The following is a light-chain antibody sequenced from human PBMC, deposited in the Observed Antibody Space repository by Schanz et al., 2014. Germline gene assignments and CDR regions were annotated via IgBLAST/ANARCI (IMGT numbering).Light chain of an antibody. J-gene: IGKJ1*01. CDR3: LQDYTYSWT. CDR1: QGIGDA. V-gene: IGKV1-6*01. CDR2: AAT. Sequence: AIQMTQSPSSLSASVGDRVNLTCRASQGIGDALGWYQQKPGQAPNLLIYAATHLRSGVPSRFSGSGSGTDFTLTISSLQPEDFATYFCLQDYTYSWTF.